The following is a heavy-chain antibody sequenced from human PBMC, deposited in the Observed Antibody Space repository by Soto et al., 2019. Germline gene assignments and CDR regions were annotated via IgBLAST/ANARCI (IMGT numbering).Heavy chain of an antibody. D-gene: IGHD4-17*01. CDR1: GFTFSSFF. J-gene: IGHJ3*01. Sequence: EVQLLEPGGGLVQPGGSLRLSCAASGFTFSSFFMSWVRQVPGKGLDWVSGIGANGGGTYYADSVKGRFIISRDNSKITLYLQMNSLRAEDTAVYYCARDPNGDYLGAFDFWGQKTMVTVSS. CDR3: ARDPNGDYLGAFDF. V-gene: IGHV3-23*01. CDR2: IGANGGGT.